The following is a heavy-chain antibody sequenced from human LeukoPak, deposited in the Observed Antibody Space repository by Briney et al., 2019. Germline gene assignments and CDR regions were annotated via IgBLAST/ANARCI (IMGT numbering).Heavy chain of an antibody. Sequence: SETLSLTCTVSGGSISSYYWSWIRQPPGKGLEWIGSIYYSGSTYYNPSLKSRVTISVDTSKNQFSLKLSSVTAADTAVYYCALNPDIVVVPAAMRPHYYGMDVWGQGTTVTVSS. V-gene: IGHV4-59*05. D-gene: IGHD2-2*01. CDR1: GGSISSYY. CDR3: ALNPDIVVVPAAMRPHYYGMDV. CDR2: IYYSGST. J-gene: IGHJ6*02.